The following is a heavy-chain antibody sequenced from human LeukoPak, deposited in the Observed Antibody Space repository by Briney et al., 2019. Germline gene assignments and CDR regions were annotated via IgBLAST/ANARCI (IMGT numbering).Heavy chain of an antibody. Sequence: SETLSLTFAVYGGSFSGYDWSWIRQPPGKGLEWIGEINHSGSTNYKPSLKSRVTISVDTPKNQFSLKLSSVTAADTAVYYCASTLDDFWSGYPYYYYYYMDVWGKGTTVTVSS. J-gene: IGHJ6*03. CDR2: INHSGST. CDR3: ASTLDDFWSGYPYYYYYYMDV. CDR1: GGSFSGYD. D-gene: IGHD3-3*01. V-gene: IGHV4-34*01.